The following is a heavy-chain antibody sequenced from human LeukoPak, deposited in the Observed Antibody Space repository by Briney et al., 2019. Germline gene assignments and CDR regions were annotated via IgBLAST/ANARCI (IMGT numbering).Heavy chain of an antibody. CDR3: ASSNFQADTAMSN. V-gene: IGHV4-34*01. J-gene: IGHJ4*02. CDR2: INHSGST. CDR1: GGSFSGYY. D-gene: IGHD5-18*01. Sequence: PSETLSLTCAVYGGSFSGYYWSWIRQPPGKGLEWIGEINHSGSTNYNPSLKSRVTISVDTYKNQFSLKLSSVTAADTAVYYCASSNFQADTAMSNWGQGTLVTVSS.